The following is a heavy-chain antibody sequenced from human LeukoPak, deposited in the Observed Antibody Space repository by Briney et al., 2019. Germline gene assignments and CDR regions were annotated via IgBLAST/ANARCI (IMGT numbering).Heavy chain of an antibody. D-gene: IGHD2-21*01. Sequence: PGPSPTPARAASGSTFGDYYTSSTSPPPGEGLEWVSYISSSGTTISSPATVKGRFPITRDDAKYSLYLQMNSLRAEDTAVYYCARLMGSAGIPYFQHWGQGTLVTVSS. V-gene: IGHV3-11*01. CDR1: GSTFGDYY. CDR3: ARLMGSAGIPYFQH. J-gene: IGHJ1*01. CDR2: ISSSGTTI.